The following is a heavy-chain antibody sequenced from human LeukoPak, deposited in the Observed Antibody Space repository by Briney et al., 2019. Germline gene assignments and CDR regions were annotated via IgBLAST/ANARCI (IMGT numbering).Heavy chain of an antibody. Sequence: MPSETLSLTCAVYGGSFNGFYWTWIRQPPGKGLEWIAEINHRENTSFNPSLKSRVTISVDTSRNQISLKLRAVTAADTAVYYCAKIYREAFDIWGQGTMVTVSS. CDR2: INHRENT. CDR1: GGSFNGFY. CDR3: AKIYREAFDI. V-gene: IGHV4-34*01. J-gene: IGHJ3*02.